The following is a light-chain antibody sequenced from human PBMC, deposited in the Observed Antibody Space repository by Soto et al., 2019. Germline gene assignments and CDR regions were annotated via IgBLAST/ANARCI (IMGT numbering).Light chain of an antibody. CDR1: QTVSSY. Sequence: ENVLTQSPGTLSLSPGERATLSCRASQTVSSYLTWYQQRPGQAPRLLISGASRRATGIPDRFSGSGSGTDFTLTISRLEPEDFALYYCQQYGTSPITFGQG. J-gene: IGKJ5*01. V-gene: IGKV3-20*01. CDR3: QQYGTSPIT. CDR2: GAS.